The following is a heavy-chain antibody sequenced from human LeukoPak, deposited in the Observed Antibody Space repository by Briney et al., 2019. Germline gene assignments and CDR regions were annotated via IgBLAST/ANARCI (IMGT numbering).Heavy chain of an antibody. J-gene: IGHJ4*02. CDR3: ATATWGEGGVQWYFDD. Sequence: PGGSLRLSCAASGFTFSTYWMSWVRQTPGKGLEWVATIGRDASATYYMDSVKGRFTIARDNAKKSLYLQMNNLRADDTAIYHCATATWGEGGVQWYFDDWGQGTLVTVSS. D-gene: IGHD6-19*01. CDR1: GFTFSTYW. CDR2: IGRDASAT. V-gene: IGHV3-7*01.